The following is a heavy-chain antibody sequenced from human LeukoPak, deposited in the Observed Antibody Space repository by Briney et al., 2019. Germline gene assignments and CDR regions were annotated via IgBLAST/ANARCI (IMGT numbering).Heavy chain of an antibody. V-gene: IGHV1-69*06. CDR3: ARDRGHYGDYGRVWFDP. CDR1: GGTFSSYD. J-gene: IGHJ5*02. Sequence: ASVKVSCKASGGTFSSYDISWVRQAPGQGLEWMGGIIPIFGTANYAQKFQGRVTITADKSTSTAYMELSSLRSEDTAVYYCARDRGHYGDYGRVWFDPWGQGTLVTVSS. D-gene: IGHD4-17*01. CDR2: IIPIFGTA.